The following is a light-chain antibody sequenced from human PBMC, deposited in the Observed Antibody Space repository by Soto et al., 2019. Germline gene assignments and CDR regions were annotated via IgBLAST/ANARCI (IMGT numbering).Light chain of an antibody. V-gene: IGLV2-14*01. CDR3: SSFTSSYFYV. Sequence: QSVLTQPASVSGSPGQSIAISFTGSGSDVGGYNYVSWYQQHPGKAPKLIIYGVSHRPSGVSPRFSASRSAYTAPLTISGLQHEDEADYYCSSFTSSYFYVFGPGTKVTVL. CDR1: GSDVGGYNY. CDR2: GVS. J-gene: IGLJ1*01.